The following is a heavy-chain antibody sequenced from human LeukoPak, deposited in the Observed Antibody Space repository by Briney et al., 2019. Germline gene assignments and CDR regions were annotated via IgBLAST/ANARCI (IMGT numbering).Heavy chain of an antibody. J-gene: IGHJ3*02. V-gene: IGHV1-46*01. CDR1: GYTFSNYN. D-gene: IGHD5-24*01. CDR3: ARIRDGYNDAYDI. CDR2: VNPSGDST. Sequence: ASVKLSCKASGYTFSNYNIHWVRQAPGQGLEWMGIVNPSGDSTNYAQNFQGRVTMTSDTSARTVYMELSSLRSEDTAIYYCARIRDGYNDAYDIWGQGTVVTVPS.